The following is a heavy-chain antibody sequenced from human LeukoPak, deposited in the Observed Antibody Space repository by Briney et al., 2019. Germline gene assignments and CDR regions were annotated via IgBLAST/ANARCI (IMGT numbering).Heavy chain of an antibody. J-gene: IGHJ1*01. CDR1: GLTFSSYS. D-gene: IGHD6-13*01. CDR3: ARDGIAAAEEPGWYFQH. Sequence: PGGSLRLSCAASGLTFSSYSMNWVRQAPGKGLEWVSYISSSSSTIYYADSVKGRFTISRDNAKNSLYLQMNSLRDEDTAVYYCARDGIAAAEEPGWYFQHWGQGTLVTVSS. CDR2: ISSSSSTI. V-gene: IGHV3-48*02.